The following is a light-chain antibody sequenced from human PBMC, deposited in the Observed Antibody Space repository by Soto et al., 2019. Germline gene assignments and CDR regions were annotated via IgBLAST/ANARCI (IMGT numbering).Light chain of an antibody. CDR1: QGISSY. CDR2: AAS. V-gene: IGKV1-8*01. CDR3: QQYYSYPWT. J-gene: IGKJ1*01. Sequence: AIRMTQSPSSLSASTGDRVTITCRASQGISSYLAWYQQKPGKAPKLLIYAASTSQSGVPSRFSGSGSGTDFTLTISCLQSEDFATYYCQQYYSYPWTFGQGTKVDIK.